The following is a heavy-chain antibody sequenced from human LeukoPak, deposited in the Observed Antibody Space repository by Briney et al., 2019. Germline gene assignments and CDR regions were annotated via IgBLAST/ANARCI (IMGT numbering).Heavy chain of an antibody. CDR1: GYTFTGYY. V-gene: IGHV1-2*02. D-gene: IGHD1-26*01. J-gene: IGHJ4*02. CDR3: ARHPYSGSYHFDY. CDR2: INPNSGGT. Sequence: ASVKVSCKASGYTFTGYYMHWVRQAPGQGLEWMGWINPNSGGTNSAQKFQGRVTMTRDTSISTAYMERSRMTSDDTAVYYCARHPYSGSYHFDYWGQGTLVTVSS.